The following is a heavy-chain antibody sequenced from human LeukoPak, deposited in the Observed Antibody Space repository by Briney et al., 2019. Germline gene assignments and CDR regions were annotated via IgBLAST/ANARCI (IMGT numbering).Heavy chain of an antibody. CDR1: GFTFSSYE. Sequence: GGSLRLSCAASGFTFSSYEMNWVRQAPGKGLEWVSYISSSGSTIYYADSVKGRFTISRDNSRNTLYLQMNSLRAEDTAVYYCATPSNYFDYWGQGTLVTVSS. CDR2: ISSSGSTI. CDR3: ATPSNYFDY. D-gene: IGHD2-2*01. J-gene: IGHJ4*02. V-gene: IGHV3-48*03.